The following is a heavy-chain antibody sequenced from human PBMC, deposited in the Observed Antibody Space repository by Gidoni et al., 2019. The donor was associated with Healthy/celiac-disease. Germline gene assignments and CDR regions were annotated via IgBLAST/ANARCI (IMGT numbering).Heavy chain of an antibody. V-gene: IGHV4-4*07. J-gene: IGHJ5*02. Sequence: QVQLQESGPGLVKPSETLSLTCTVPGGPISSYYWSWIRQPAGKGLEWIGRIYTSGSTNYNPSLKSRVTMSVDTSKNQFSLKLSSVTAADTAVYYCAREGIAAAGTREWFDPWGQGTLVTVSS. CDR3: AREGIAAAGTREWFDP. CDR2: IYTSGST. CDR1: GGPISSYY. D-gene: IGHD6-13*01.